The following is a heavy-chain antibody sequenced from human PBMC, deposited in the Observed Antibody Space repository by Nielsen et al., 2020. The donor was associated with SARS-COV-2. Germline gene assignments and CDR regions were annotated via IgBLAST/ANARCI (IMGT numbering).Heavy chain of an antibody. CDR1: GFPFSDYY. J-gene: IGHJ3*02. Sequence: GESLKISCAAAGFPFSDYYLSWIRQPPGKGLEWISYSTGGRGYTNYADSVRGRFTISRDNVQHSVYLQMNSLRAEDTAVYYFARSPDCSRASCYSFDIWGHGTMVTVSS. D-gene: IGHD2-2*01. CDR3: ARSPDCSRASCYSFDI. V-gene: IGHV3-11*06. CDR2: STGGRGYT.